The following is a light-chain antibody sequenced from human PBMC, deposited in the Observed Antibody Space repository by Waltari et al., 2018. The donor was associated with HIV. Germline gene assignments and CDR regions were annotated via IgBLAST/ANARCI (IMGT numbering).Light chain of an antibody. V-gene: IGLV2-14*01. J-gene: IGLJ3*02. Sequence: QSALTQPASVSGSPGQSITISCTGTSSDVGGYNYVSWYQQHPGKAPKLMFYDVSNRPSGVSNRFSGSKSGNTASLTISGLRAEDEADYYCSSYTSSSTWVFGGGTKLTVL. CDR2: DVS. CDR3: SSYTSSSTWV. CDR1: SSDVGGYNY.